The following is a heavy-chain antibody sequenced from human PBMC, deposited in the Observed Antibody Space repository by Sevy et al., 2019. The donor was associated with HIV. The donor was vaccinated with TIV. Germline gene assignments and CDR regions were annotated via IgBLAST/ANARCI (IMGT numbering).Heavy chain of an antibody. Sequence: GGSLRLSCAASGFTFSSYSMNWVRQAPGKGLEWVSYISSSSSTIYYADSVKGRFTIASDNAKNSLYLEMNSLRAEDTAVYYCARDDIVVVPAAIGYWGQGTLVTVSS. J-gene: IGHJ4*02. CDR3: ARDDIVVVPAAIGY. CDR2: ISSSSSTI. V-gene: IGHV3-48*01. CDR1: GFTFSSYS. D-gene: IGHD2-2*01.